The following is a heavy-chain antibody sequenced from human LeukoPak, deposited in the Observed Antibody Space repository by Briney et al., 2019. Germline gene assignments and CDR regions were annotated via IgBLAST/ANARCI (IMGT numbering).Heavy chain of an antibody. D-gene: IGHD3-10*01. V-gene: IGHV3-7*01. CDR3: ARAGSGIGAFDI. Sequence: GGSLRLSCAASGFTFSGYWMSWVRQAPGKGLEWVANINQDGSDKYYVDSVKGRFTISRDNAKNSLYLQMNSLTAEDTAVYYCARAGSGIGAFDIWGQGTMVTVSS. J-gene: IGHJ3*02. CDR2: INQDGSDK. CDR1: GFTFSGYW.